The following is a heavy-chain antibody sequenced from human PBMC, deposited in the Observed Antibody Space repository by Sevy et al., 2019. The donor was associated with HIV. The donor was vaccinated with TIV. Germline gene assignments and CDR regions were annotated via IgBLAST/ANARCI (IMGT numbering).Heavy chain of an antibody. CDR1: GFTFSSYS. J-gene: IGHJ4*02. CDR2: ISRSSSTI. V-gene: IGHV3-48*02. CDR3: ARERKMYDSSGYYFHFDY. Sequence: GGSLRLSCAASGFTFSSYSMNWVRQAPGKGLEWVSYISRSSSTIYYAGSVKGRFTISRDNAKNSLYLQMNSLRDEDTAVYYCARERKMYDSSGYYFHFDYLGQGTLVTVSS. D-gene: IGHD3-22*01.